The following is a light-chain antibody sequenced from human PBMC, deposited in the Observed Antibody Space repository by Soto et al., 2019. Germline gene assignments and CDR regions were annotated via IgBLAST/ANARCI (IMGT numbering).Light chain of an antibody. CDR3: QRSYSTPIT. CDR1: QRIGYW. CDR2: AAF. J-gene: IGKJ5*01. Sequence: DIQITQFPSRPTTPVGASVTITFLVTQRIGYWLAWYQQKPGKAPTVLIYAAFSLQSGVPSRFSGSGTWTDFTLTIRILQPEDFAAYYCQRSYSTPITFGQGTRLEMK. V-gene: IGKV1-39*01.